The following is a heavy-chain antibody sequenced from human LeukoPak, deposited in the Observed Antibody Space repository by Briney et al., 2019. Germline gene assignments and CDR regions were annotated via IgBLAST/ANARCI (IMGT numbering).Heavy chain of an antibody. D-gene: IGHD4-23*01. J-gene: IGHJ4*02. CDR3: ARGGTVVRLFDY. CDR2: IRYDRRNQ. V-gene: IGHV3-30*02. CDR1: GFTFSSYG. Sequence: GGSLRLSCAASGFTFSSYGMHWVRQAPGKGLEWVAFIRYDRRNQYYADSVKGRFTISRDNAKNSLYLQMNSLRAEDTAVYYCARGGTVVRLFDYWGQGTLVTVSS.